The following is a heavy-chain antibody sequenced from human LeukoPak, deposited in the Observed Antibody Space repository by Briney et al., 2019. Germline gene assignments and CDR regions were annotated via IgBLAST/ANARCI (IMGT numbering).Heavy chain of an antibody. J-gene: IGHJ6*02. V-gene: IGHV3-7*01. CDR2: INHEGGGI. CDR1: GFTFSESW. Sequence: GGSLRLSCAASGFTFSESWMIWVRQVPGQGLEWVAHINHEGGGIQYVDSVKGRFAISRDNAKGSVYLQMNSLRAEDTAIYHCATYINWVAGDVWGQGTTVIVSS. D-gene: IGHD1-1*01. CDR3: ATYINWVAGDV.